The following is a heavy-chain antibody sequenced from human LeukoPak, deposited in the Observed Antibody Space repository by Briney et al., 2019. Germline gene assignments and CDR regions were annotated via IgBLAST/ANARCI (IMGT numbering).Heavy chain of an antibody. V-gene: IGHV3-48*01. J-gene: IGHJ4*02. Sequence: GGSLRLSCAASGFTFSSYSMNWVRQAPGKGLEWVSYISSSSSTIYYADSVKGRFTISRDNAKNSLNLQMNSLRAEDTAVYYCARERYCSGGSCKHRPFDYWGQGTLVTVSS. CDR1: GFTFSSYS. CDR2: ISSSSSTI. D-gene: IGHD2-15*01. CDR3: ARERYCSGGSCKHRPFDY.